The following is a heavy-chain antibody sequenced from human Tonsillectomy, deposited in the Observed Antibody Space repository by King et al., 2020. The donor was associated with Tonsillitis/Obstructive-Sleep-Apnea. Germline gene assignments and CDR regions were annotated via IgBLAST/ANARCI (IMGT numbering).Heavy chain of an antibody. D-gene: IGHD2/OR15-2a*01. CDR3: AREGVEYSYGMDV. Sequence: VQLQQWGAGLLKPSETLSLTCAVYSGSFSGYYWSWIRQPAGKGLEWIGEIDHSGSTNYNPSLKSRVTVSVDTTKSQFSLKLTSVTAADTAVYYCAREGVEYSYGMDVWGQGTTVTVSS. CDR2: IDHSGST. J-gene: IGHJ6*02. V-gene: IGHV4-34*01. CDR1: SGSFSGYY.